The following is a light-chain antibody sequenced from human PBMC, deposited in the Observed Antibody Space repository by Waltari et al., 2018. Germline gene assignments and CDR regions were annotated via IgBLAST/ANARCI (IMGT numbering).Light chain of an antibody. Sequence: DFVMTQSPDSLAVSLGGRATINCRSSQTILDNADKSNYLAWYQHKPGQPPKLLISCASARESGVPDRFTGRGSGTDFTLTITSLQAEDVAIYYCQQYYATPRTFGQGTKVEVK. CDR1: QTILDNADKSNY. V-gene: IGKV4-1*01. CDR2: CAS. CDR3: QQYYATPRT. J-gene: IGKJ1*01.